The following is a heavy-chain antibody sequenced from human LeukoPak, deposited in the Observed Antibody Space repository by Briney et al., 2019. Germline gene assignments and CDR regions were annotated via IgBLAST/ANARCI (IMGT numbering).Heavy chain of an antibody. CDR1: RYTFTGYY. J-gene: IGHJ4*02. V-gene: IGHV1-18*04. CDR2: ISAYNGNT. CDR3: ARGSSGWLRSYFDY. D-gene: IGHD6-19*01. Sequence: ASVKVSCKLSRYTFTGYYLHWVRQAPGQGLEWMGWISAYNGNTNYAQKLQGRVTMTTDTSTSTAYMELRSLRSDDTAVYYCARGSSGWLRSYFDYWGQGTLVTVSS.